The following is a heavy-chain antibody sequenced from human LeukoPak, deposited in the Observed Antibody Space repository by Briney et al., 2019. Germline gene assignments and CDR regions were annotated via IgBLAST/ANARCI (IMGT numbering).Heavy chain of an antibody. CDR1: GLRFSDYY. J-gene: IGHJ4*02. Sequence: GGSLRLSCAASGLRFSDYYVSWIRQAPGKGLEWVSYISSSGSTIYYADSVKGRFTISRDNAKNSLYLQMNSLRAEDTAVYYCTRVLGYYDFWSGYYGDYWGQGTLVTVSS. D-gene: IGHD3-3*01. CDR3: TRVLGYYDFWSGYYGDY. CDR2: ISSSGSTI. V-gene: IGHV3-11*01.